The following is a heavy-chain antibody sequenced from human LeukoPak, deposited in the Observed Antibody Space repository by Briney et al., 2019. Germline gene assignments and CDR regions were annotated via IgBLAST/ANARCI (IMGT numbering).Heavy chain of an antibody. D-gene: IGHD2-15*01. CDR2: IYYSGST. V-gene: IGHV4-31*11. CDR1: GGSISSGDYY. J-gene: IGHJ5*02. Sequence: SETLSLTCAVSGGSISSGDYYWSWIRQHPGKGLEWIGYIYYSGSTYYNPSLKSRVTISVDTSKNQFSLKLSSVTAADTAVYYCARDRGYCSGGSCYRWFDPWGQGTLVTVSS. CDR3: ARDRGYCSGGSCYRWFDP.